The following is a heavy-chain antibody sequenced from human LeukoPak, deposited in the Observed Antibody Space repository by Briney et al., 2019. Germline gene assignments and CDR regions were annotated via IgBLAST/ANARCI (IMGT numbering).Heavy chain of an antibody. J-gene: IGHJ4*02. V-gene: IGHV3-23*01. CDR2: ISGSGGST. CDR1: GFTFNTYG. Sequence: GGTLRLSCAASGFTFNTYGMNWVRQAPGKGLEWVSAISGSGGSTYYADSVKGRFTISRDNSKNTLYLQMHSLRAEDTAVYFCAGRGSGSYFDYWGQGTLVTVSS. D-gene: IGHD3-10*01. CDR3: AGRGSGSYFDY.